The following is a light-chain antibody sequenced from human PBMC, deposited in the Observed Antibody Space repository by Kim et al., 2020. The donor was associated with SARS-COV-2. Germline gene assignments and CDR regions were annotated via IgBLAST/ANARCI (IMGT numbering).Light chain of an antibody. Sequence: DIELTQSPSTLPSSPGERATITCRASQSVSSRYFAWYQQKPGKAPRLLIYGASSRDTGLPDRFSGSGSGTEFTLTISRLEPDDFAVYYCQQYSSYPYTFGQGTKLEI. J-gene: IGKJ2*01. CDR2: GAS. CDR3: QQYSSYPYT. CDR1: QSVSSRY. V-gene: IGKV3-20*01.